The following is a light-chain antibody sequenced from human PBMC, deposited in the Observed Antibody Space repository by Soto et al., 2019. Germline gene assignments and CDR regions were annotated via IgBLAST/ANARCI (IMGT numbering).Light chain of an antibody. CDR2: GVS. J-gene: IGKJ4*01. Sequence: EIVMTQSPATLSVSPGEGATLSCRASQSVRSDLAWYQHKPGLAPRLLIYGVSTRATGIPVRFSGSGSGTEFTLSISSLQSEDSAIYYCQHYNNLPRTFGGGTKGDIK. CDR1: QSVRSD. V-gene: IGKV3-15*01. CDR3: QHYNNLPRT.